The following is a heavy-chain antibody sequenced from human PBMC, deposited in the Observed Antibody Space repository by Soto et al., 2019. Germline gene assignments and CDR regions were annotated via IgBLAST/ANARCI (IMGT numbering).Heavy chain of an antibody. CDR2: IIPIFGTA. V-gene: IGHV1-69*06. CDR3: VCYRYSSGLAPPYFDY. J-gene: IGHJ4*02. Sequence: QVQLVQSGAEVKKPGSSVKVSCKASGGTFSSYAISWVRQAPGQGLEWMGGIIPIFGTANYAQKFQGRVTITADKSTSTAYMELSSLRSEDTAVYYCVCYRYSSGLAPPYFDYWGQGTLVTVSS. CDR1: GGTFSSYA. D-gene: IGHD6-19*01.